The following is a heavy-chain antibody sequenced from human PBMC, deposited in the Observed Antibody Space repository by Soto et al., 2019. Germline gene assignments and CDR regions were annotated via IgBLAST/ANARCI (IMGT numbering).Heavy chain of an antibody. CDR3: ARNEVMALFDT. J-gene: IGHJ3*02. Sequence: TLSLPCAIRGPTVGSNITVWNWSRQSPSRGLEWLGRTYYRSKWYNDYAVSVKSRITISPDTSKTDLSLQLNSVPPEATAVYPGARNEVMALFDTWGQGTMVTVSS. D-gene: IGHD2-21*01. CDR1: GPTVGSNITV. CDR2: TYYRSKWYN. V-gene: IGHV6-1*01.